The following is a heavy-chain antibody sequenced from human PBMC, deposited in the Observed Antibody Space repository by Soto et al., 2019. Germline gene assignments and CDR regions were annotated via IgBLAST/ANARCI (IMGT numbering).Heavy chain of an antibody. J-gene: IGHJ5*02. CDR2: ISYDGNNK. D-gene: IGHD6-19*01. Sequence: WGSLRLSCAASGLTFSIYAMHWVRQAPGKGLEWVAIISYDGNNKYYADSVKGRFTISRDNSRNTLYLQMNSLRVEDTAVYYCEMKPVAGTVGWFDPWGQGTLVTVSS. V-gene: IGHV3-30-3*01. CDR3: EMKPVAGTVGWFDP. CDR1: GLTFSIYA.